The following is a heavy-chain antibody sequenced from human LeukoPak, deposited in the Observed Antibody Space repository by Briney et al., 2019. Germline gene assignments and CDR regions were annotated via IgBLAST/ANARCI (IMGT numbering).Heavy chain of an antibody. CDR2: FDPEDGET. CDR1: GYTLTELS. D-gene: IGHD6-19*01. CDR3: ATSSSGWSFDP. V-gene: IGHV1-24*01. J-gene: IGHJ5*02. Sequence: ASVKVSCKVSGYTLTELSMHLVRQATGKGLEWMGGFDPEDGETIYAQKFQGRVTMTEDTSTDTAYMELSSLRSEDTAVYYCATSSSGWSFDPWGQGTLVTVSS.